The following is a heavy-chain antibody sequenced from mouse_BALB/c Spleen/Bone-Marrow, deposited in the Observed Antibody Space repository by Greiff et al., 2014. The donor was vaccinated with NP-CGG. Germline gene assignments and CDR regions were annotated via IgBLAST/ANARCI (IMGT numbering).Heavy chain of an antibody. CDR2: FNPNNGGT. CDR3: ARAGWYDY. V-gene: IGHV1-22*01. Sequence: VQLQQPGPELVKPGSSVKMSCKTSGYSFTDYTIHWVKQSHGKSLEWIGNFNPNNGGTNYNQKFKDKATLTVDKSSRTAYMECRSLTFEDSAVYYCARAGWYDYWGQGTTLTVSS. J-gene: IGHJ2*01. D-gene: IGHD1-1*02. CDR1: GYSFTDYT.